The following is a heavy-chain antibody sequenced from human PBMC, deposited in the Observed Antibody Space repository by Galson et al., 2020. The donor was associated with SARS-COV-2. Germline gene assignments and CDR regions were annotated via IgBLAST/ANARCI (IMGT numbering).Heavy chain of an antibody. CDR2: INYSGST. CDR1: GGSISSYY. J-gene: IGHJ4*02. V-gene: IGHV4-59*01. CDR3: ARAAQTYYDFWGGYDNASDFDF. Sequence: SETLSLTCTVSGGSISSYYWSWIRQPPGKGLEWIGYINYSGSTNYNPSLKSRVTISVDTSKNQFSLKLSSVTAADTAVYYCARAAQTYYDFWGGYDNASDFDFGGEGTLVTVSS. D-gene: IGHD3-3*01.